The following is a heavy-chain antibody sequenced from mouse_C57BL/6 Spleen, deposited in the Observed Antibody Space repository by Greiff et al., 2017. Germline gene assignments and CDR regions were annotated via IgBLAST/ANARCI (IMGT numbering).Heavy chain of an antibody. V-gene: IGHV3-6*01. Sequence: ESGPGLVKPSQSLSLTCSVTGYSITSGYYWNWIRQFPGNKLEWMGYISYDGSNNYNPSLKNRISITRDTSKNQFFLKLNSVTTEDTATYYCASETYDGYDYFDYWGQGTTLTVSS. CDR3: ASETYDGYDYFDY. D-gene: IGHD2-3*01. J-gene: IGHJ2*01. CDR1: GYSITSGYY. CDR2: ISYDGSN.